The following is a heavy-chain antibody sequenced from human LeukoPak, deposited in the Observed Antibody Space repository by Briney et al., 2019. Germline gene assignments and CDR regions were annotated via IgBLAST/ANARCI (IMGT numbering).Heavy chain of an antibody. CDR1: GYTFTSYG. V-gene: IGHV1-18*01. CDR2: ISAYNGNT. Sequence: ASVKVSCKASGYTFTSYGISWVRQAPGQGLEWIGWISAYNGNTNYAQKLQGRVTMTTDTSTSTAYMELRSLRSDDTAVYYCARILVSTDAFDIWGQGTMVTVSS. CDR3: ARILVSTDAFDI. J-gene: IGHJ3*02.